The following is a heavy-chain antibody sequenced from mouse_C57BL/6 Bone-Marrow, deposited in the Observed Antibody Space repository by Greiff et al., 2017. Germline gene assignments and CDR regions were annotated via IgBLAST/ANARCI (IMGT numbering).Heavy chain of an antibody. CDR3: ARHGSSYV. D-gene: IGHD1-1*01. CDR1: GYTFTSYG. V-gene: IGHV1-81*01. J-gene: IGHJ1*03. CDR2: IYPRSGNT. Sequence: QVQLQQSGAELARPGASVKLSCKASGYTFTSYGISWVKQRTGQGLEWIGEIYPRSGNTYYNEKFKGKATLTADKSSSTAYMELRSLTSEDSAVYFCARHGSSYVWGTGTTVTVSS.